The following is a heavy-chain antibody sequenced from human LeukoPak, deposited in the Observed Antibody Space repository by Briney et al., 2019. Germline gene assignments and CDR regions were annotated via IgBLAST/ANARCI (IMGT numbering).Heavy chain of an antibody. Sequence: GGSLRLSCAASGFTFSSYSTNWVRQAPGKGLEWVSVIYSGGSAYYADSVKGRFTISRDNSKNTLYLQMNSLRAEDTAVYYCARESWNTAMAYYFDYWGQGTLVTVSS. V-gene: IGHV3-53*01. CDR3: ARESWNTAMAYYFDY. CDR2: IYSGGSA. J-gene: IGHJ4*02. CDR1: GFTFSSYS. D-gene: IGHD5-18*01.